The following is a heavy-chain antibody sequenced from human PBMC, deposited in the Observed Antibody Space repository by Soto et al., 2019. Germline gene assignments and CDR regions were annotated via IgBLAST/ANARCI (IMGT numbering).Heavy chain of an antibody. V-gene: IGHV3-23*01. Sequence: GGSLRLSCAASGFTFSSYAMSWVRQAPGKGLEWVSAISGSGGSTYYADSVKGRFTISRDNSKNTLYLQMNSLRAEDTAVYYCAKARFGYCSGGSCYSPPYYYYGMDVWGQGTTVTVSS. J-gene: IGHJ6*02. CDR1: GFTFSSYA. CDR3: AKARFGYCSGGSCYSPPYYYYGMDV. D-gene: IGHD2-15*01. CDR2: ISGSGGST.